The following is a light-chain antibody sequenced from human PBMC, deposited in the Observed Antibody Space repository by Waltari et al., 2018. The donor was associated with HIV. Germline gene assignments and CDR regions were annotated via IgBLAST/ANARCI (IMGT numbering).Light chain of an antibody. CDR1: QSVSDN. J-gene: IGKJ2*01. Sequence: ETVLTQSPATLSVSPGERATLFCRASQSVSDNLAWYQQRPGQAPRLLIYGASNRATDIPARFSGSGSGTEFTLTISSLQSEDFAVYYCQQYNNWPPYTFGQGTKLEIK. V-gene: IGKV3-15*01. CDR2: GAS. CDR3: QQYNNWPPYT.